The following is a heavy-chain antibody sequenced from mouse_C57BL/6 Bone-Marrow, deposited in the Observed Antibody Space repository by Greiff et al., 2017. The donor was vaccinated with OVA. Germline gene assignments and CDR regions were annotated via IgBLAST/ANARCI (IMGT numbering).Heavy chain of an antibody. D-gene: IGHD2-5*01. V-gene: IGHV6-6*01. CDR2: IRNKANNHAT. J-gene: IGHJ4*01. Sequence: DVQLVESGGGLVQPGGSMKLSCAASGFTFSDAWMDWVRQSPEQGLEWVAEIRNKANNHATYYAESVKGRFTISRDDSKSSVYLQMNSLRAEDTGIYYCTRNYSSQGWAMDYWGKGTSVTVSS. CDR3: TRNYSSQGWAMDY. CDR1: GFTFSDAW.